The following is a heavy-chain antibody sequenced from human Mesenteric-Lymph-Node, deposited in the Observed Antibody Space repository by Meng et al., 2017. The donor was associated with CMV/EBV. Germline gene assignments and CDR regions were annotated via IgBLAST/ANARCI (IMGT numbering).Heavy chain of an antibody. CDR1: GYTFIDYY. V-gene: IGHV1-2*06. CDR3: ARDRDTDWYSPFDY. Sequence: QVQLVQSGAEVKKPGASVRVSCKASGYTFIDYYINWVRQAPGQGLEWMGRINPKTGGRSYAQNFQGRVTMTRDTSINTAYMEVNRLNSDGTAMYYCARDRDTDWYSPFDYWGPGTLVTVSS. J-gene: IGHJ4*02. D-gene: IGHD3-9*01. CDR2: INPKTGGR.